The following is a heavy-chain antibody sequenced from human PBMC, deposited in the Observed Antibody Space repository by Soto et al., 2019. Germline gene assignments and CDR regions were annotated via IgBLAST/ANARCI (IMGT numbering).Heavy chain of an antibody. D-gene: IGHD4-17*01. CDR1: GYTFTSYD. Sequence: ALVKVSCKASGYTFTSYDINWVRQATGQGLEWMGWMNPNSGNKGYAQKFQGRVTMTRNTSISTAYMELSSLRSEDTAVYYCARGGSPVTSYYYYYMDVWGKGTTVTVSS. CDR2: MNPNSGNK. J-gene: IGHJ6*03. V-gene: IGHV1-8*01. CDR3: ARGGSPVTSYYYYYMDV.